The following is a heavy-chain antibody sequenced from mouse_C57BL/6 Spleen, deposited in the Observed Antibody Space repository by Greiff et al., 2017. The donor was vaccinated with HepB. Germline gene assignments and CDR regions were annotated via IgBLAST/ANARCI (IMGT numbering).Heavy chain of an antibody. CDR2: INPGRGGT. J-gene: IGHJ1*03. CDR1: GYAFTNYL. CDR3: ARSSYGSSYGYFDV. V-gene: IGHV1-54*01. D-gene: IGHD1-1*01. Sequence: VQLPQSGAELVRPGTSVKVSCKASGYAFTNYLIEWVKQRPGQGLEWIGVINPGRGGTNYNEKFKGKATLTADKSSSTAYMQLSSLTSEDSAVYCCARSSYGSSYGYFDVWGTGTTVTVSS.